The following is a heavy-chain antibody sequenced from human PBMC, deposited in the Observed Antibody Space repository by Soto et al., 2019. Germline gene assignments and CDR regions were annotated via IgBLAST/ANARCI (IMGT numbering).Heavy chain of an antibody. Sequence: LRLSCAASGFTVSSKYMTWVRQAPGKGLEWVSLIQSGGTTYYADSVKGRFTISRDTSENTLHLQMDSLRVEDTAVYYCAKDLRGYGAGSYYTDYWGQGTLVTVS. CDR2: IQSGGTT. D-gene: IGHD3-10*01. CDR3: AKDLRGYGAGSYYTDY. J-gene: IGHJ4*02. CDR1: GFTVSSKY. V-gene: IGHV3-66*01.